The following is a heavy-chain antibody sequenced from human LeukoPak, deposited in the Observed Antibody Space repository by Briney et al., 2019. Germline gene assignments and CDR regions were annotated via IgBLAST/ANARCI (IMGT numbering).Heavy chain of an antibody. Sequence: GGSLRLPCAASGFTFSNAWMSWVRQAPGKGLEWVGRMKSKSDGGTTDYAAPVKGRFTIARDDSRNTVYLQMNSLKTEDTAVYYCTTFASLPRGAWGQGTLVTVSS. CDR1: GFTFSNAW. CDR3: TTFASLPRGA. J-gene: IGHJ5*02. D-gene: IGHD3-10*01. CDR2: MKSKSDGGTT. V-gene: IGHV3-15*01.